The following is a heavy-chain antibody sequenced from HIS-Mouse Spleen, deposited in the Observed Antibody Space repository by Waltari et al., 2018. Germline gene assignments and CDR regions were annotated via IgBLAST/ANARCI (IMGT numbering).Heavy chain of an antibody. CDR3: AREGLERYYFDY. J-gene: IGHJ4*02. CDR2: IYYSGST. CDR1: GGSLSSYY. Sequence: QVQLQESGPGLVKPSETLSLTCTASGGSLSSYYWSWIRQPPGKGLEWIGYIYYSGSTNYNPSLKSRVTISVDTSKNQFSLKLSSVTAADTAVYYCAREGLERYYFDYWGQGTLVTVSS. V-gene: IGHV4-59*01. D-gene: IGHD1-1*01.